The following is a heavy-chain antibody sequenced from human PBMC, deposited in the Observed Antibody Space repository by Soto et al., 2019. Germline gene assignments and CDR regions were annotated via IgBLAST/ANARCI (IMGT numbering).Heavy chain of an antibody. CDR2: IPSDEENK. V-gene: IGHV3-30*03. CDR3: ARDILVPPYGAGSYYALDY. D-gene: IGHD3-10*01. CDR1: GFTFSSHG. J-gene: IGHJ4*02. Sequence: QVQLVESGGGVVQPGRSLTLSCAASGFTFSSHGFHWVRQAPGKGLEWVAVIPSDEENKHSADSVKGRFTISRDNAKNTVNLQMSSLRAEDSAVYFCARDILVPPYGAGSYYALDYWGQGTLVTVSS.